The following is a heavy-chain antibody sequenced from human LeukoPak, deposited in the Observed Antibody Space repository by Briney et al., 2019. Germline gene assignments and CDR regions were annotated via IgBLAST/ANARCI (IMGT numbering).Heavy chain of an antibody. D-gene: IGHD1-7*01. CDR3: AGVAGFYWNSDSFDY. J-gene: IGHJ4*02. CDR2: ISAYNGQT. V-gene: IGHV1-18*01. Sequence: ASVKVSCKASGYTFTTSGISWVRQAPGQALEWMGWISAYNGQTNYAQKVQGRVTMTIDTSTKTAYMELRSLGSDDTAVYYCAGVAGFYWNSDSFDYWGQGTQVTVSS. CDR1: GYTFTTSG.